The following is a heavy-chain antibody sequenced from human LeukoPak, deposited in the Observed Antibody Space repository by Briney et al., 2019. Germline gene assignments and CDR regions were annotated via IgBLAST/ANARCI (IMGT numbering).Heavy chain of an antibody. Sequence: SQTLSLTCTVSGDSLTSGGRYWSWIRQPAGKGLEWIGHFYSSTRTAYNPSLESRVTISGDTAKNQFSLKLDSVTAADTAVYFCARCMSELDYGDYAYYYHMDVWGKGTTVTVSS. D-gene: IGHD4-17*01. CDR1: GDSLTSGGRY. J-gene: IGHJ6*04. CDR3: ARCMSELDYGDYAYYYHMDV. CDR2: FYSSTRT. V-gene: IGHV4-61*09.